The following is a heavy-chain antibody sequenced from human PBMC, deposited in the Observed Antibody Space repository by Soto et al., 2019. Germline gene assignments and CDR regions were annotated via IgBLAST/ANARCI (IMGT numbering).Heavy chain of an antibody. CDR2: ISGSGGST. CDR3: AKDRSHGRVIAATDSFDI. V-gene: IGHV3-23*01. Sequence: GGSLRLSCAASGFTFSSYAMSWVRQAPGKGLEWVSAISGSGGSTYYADSVKGQFTISRDNSKNTLYLQMNSLRAEGTAVYCCAKDRSHGRVIAATDSFDIWGQGTMVTVSS. CDR1: GFTFSSYA. D-gene: IGHD2-15*01. J-gene: IGHJ3*02.